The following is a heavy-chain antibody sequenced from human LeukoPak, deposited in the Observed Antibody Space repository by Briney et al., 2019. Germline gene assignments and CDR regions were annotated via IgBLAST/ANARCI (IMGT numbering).Heavy chain of an antibody. CDR1: GYTFTSYD. V-gene: IGHV1-8*01. D-gene: IGHD3-22*01. CDR3: ARGLASSGYYSSWFDP. Sequence: GASVNVSCKASGYTFTSYDINWVRQATGQWLEWMGWMNPNSGNTGYAQKFQGRVTMTRNSFISTAYMELSSLRSEDTAVYYCARGLASSGYYSSWFDPWGQGTLVTVSS. J-gene: IGHJ5*02. CDR2: MNPNSGNT.